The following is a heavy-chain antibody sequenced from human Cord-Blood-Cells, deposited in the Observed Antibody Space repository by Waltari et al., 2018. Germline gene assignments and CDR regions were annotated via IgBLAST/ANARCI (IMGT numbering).Heavy chain of an antibody. V-gene: IGHV3-30*18. J-gene: IGHJ4*02. CDR1: GFTSSTYG. Sequence: QVQLVESGGGVVQPGGSLSLSCAPSGFTSSTYGWHWVRQAPGKGLEWVAVKSYDGSNKYYADSVKGRFTISRDNSKNTLYLQMNSLRAEDTAVYYCAKSNYFDYWGQGTLVTVSS. CDR3: AKSNYFDY. CDR2: KSYDGSNK.